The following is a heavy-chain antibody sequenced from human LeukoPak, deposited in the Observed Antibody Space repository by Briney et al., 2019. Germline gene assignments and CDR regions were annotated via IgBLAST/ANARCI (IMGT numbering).Heavy chain of an antibody. CDR2: ISSSSIYI. V-gene: IGHV3-21*01. Sequence: GGSLRLSCAASGFTFSSYSMNWVRQAPGKGLEWVSSISSSSIYIYYADSVKGRFTISRDNAKNSLYLQMNSLRAEDTAVYYCARALVSGLTYYYDSSGYAFGYWGQGTLVTVSS. CDR3: ARALVSGLTYYYDSSGYAFGY. D-gene: IGHD3-22*01. CDR1: GFTFSSYS. J-gene: IGHJ4*02.